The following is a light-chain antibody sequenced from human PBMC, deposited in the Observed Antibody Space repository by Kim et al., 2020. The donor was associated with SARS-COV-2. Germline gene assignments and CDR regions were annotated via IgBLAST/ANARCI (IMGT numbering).Light chain of an antibody. CDR3: QQYNSYPWT. CDR1: QSISSW. V-gene: IGKV1-5*03. CDR2: KAS. Sequence: ASVGDRVTITCRASQSISSWLVWYQQKPGKAPKLLIYKASSLESGVPSRFSGSGSGTEFTLTISSLQPDDFATYYCQQYNSYPWTFGQGTKVDIK. J-gene: IGKJ1*01.